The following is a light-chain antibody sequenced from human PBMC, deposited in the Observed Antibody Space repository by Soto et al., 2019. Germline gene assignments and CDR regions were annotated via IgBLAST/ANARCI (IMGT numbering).Light chain of an antibody. CDR3: SSYSSRSTLVI. CDR2: EVI. Sequence: QSVLTQPASVSGSPGQSITISCTGTSSDVGDYDYVSWYQQHPGKAPQLMIYEVIKRPSGVSNRFSGSKSGNTDSLTISGLQAEDEADYYCSSYSSRSTLVIFGGGTKLTVL. J-gene: IGLJ2*01. V-gene: IGLV2-14*01. CDR1: SSDVGDYDY.